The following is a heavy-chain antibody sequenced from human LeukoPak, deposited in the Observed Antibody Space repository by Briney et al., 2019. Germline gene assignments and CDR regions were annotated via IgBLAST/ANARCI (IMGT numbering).Heavy chain of an antibody. Sequence: GGSLRLSCAASGFTFSSYSMNWVRQAPGKGLEWVSSISSSSSYIYYADSVKGRFTISRDNAKNSLYLQMNSLRAEDTAVYYCARGVLRWLRPVTAYWGQGTLVTVSS. D-gene: IGHD5-12*01. CDR2: ISSSSSYI. V-gene: IGHV3-21*01. CDR3: ARGVLRWLRPVTAY. CDR1: GFTFSSYS. J-gene: IGHJ4*02.